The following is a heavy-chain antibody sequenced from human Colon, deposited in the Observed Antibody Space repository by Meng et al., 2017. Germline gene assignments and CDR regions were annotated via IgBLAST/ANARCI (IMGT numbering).Heavy chain of an antibody. J-gene: IGHJ1*01. D-gene: IGHD3-16*01. V-gene: IGHV3-74*01. CDR3: ESVQGGVQY. CDR1: GFTFSSSW. Sequence: GGSLRLSCEASGFTFSSSWMHWVRQAPGKGLVWVSRMNGDGSMTTYADPVKGRFTISRDNAKNTLYLQMNSLRAEDTAMYFCESVQGGVQYWGQGTLVTVSS. CDR2: MNGDGSMT.